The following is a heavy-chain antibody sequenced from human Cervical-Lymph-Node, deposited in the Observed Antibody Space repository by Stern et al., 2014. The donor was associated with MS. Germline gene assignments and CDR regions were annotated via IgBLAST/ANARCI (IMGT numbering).Heavy chain of an antibody. J-gene: IGHJ4*02. V-gene: IGHV1-69*01. CDR1: GGTFSSHS. D-gene: IGHD6-19*01. Sequence: VQLVESGAEVRKPGSSVKVSCKASGGTFSSHSFSWVRQAPGQGLEWMGQIIPIFNTANYAQKFQGRVTMTADGSTSTVYTELSSLRSEDTAVYYCAREGTETAVAAFDLWGQGTLVTVSS. CDR2: IIPIFNTA. CDR3: AREGTETAVAAFDL.